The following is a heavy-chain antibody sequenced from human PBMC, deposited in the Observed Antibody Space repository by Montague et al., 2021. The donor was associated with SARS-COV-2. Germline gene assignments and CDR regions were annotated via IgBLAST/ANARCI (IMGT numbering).Heavy chain of an antibody. CDR3: AKDGEALAWGTLDF. CDR2: VDYSGLT. D-gene: IGHD3-10*01. Sequence: SETLSLTCTVSGGSISSHKYFWAWIRQPPGKGLEWIGSVDYSGLTFYNPSLESRVTISVDTSKKQFSLKVNSVTAADTAVYYCAKDGEALAWGTLDFWGQGTMVTVSS. V-gene: IGHV4-39*07. CDR1: GGSISSHKYF. J-gene: IGHJ3*01.